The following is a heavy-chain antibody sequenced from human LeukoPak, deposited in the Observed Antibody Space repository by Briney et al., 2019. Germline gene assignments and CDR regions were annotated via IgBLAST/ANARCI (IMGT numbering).Heavy chain of an antibody. Sequence: PSQTLSLTCTVSGGSISSGSYYWSWIRQPAGKGLVWIGRIYTSGSTNYNPSLKSRVAISVDTSKNQFSLKLSSVTAADTAVYYCARDGGYSYGYVDFDYWGQGTLVTVSS. V-gene: IGHV4-61*02. CDR2: IYTSGST. D-gene: IGHD5-18*01. J-gene: IGHJ4*02. CDR1: GGSISSGSYY. CDR3: ARDGGYSYGYVDFDY.